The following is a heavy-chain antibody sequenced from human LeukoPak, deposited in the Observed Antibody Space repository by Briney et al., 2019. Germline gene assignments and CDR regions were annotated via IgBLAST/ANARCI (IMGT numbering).Heavy chain of an antibody. J-gene: IGHJ4*02. D-gene: IGHD4-17*01. CDR2: IRSKANSFAT. V-gene: IGHV3-73*01. Sequence: GGSLRLSCAAAGFTFTNAWMSWVRQAPGEGREWVGRIRSKANSFATAYGESVKGRFTVSRDDSKNTAYLQMNSLKTDDTAVYYCTGHSSANGDYYFDSWGQGTPVTVSS. CDR3: TGHSSANGDYYFDS. CDR1: GFTFTNAW.